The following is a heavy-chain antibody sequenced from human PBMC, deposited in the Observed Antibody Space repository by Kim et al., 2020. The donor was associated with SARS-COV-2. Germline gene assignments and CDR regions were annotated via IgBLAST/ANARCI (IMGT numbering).Heavy chain of an antibody. J-gene: IGHJ6*02. CDR2: INSDGSST. V-gene: IGHV3-74*01. CDR1: GFTFSSYW. Sequence: GGSLRLSCAASGFTFSSYWMHWVRQAPGKGLVWVSRINSDGSSTSYADSVKGRFTISRDNAKNTLYLQMNSLRAEDTAVYYCAREFVVVPAYYYYGMDVWGQGTTVTVSS. D-gene: IGHD2-2*01. CDR3: AREFVVVPAYYYYGMDV.